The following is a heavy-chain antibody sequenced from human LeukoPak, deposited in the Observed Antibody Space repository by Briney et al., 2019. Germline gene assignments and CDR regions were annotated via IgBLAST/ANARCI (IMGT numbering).Heavy chain of an antibody. J-gene: IGHJ4*02. Sequence: GGSLRLSCAASGFSFSRYWMNWVRQAPGKGLEWVANIKQDGSEKNYVDSVKGRFTISRDNTKNSLYLQMNSLRAEDTAVYYCASTNSLDYWGQGTLVTVSS. CDR2: IKQDGSEK. D-gene: IGHD2-2*01. CDR1: GFSFSRYW. V-gene: IGHV3-7*01. CDR3: ASTNSLDY.